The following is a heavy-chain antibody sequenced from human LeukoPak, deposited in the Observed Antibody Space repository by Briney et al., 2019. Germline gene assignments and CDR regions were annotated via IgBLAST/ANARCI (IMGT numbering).Heavy chain of an antibody. J-gene: IGHJ3*02. CDR3: ARISPNRIPSAFDI. CDR2: ISDRGTYI. V-gene: IGHV3-21*01. CDR1: GFTFSTYS. D-gene: IGHD2-21*01. Sequence: PGGSLRLSCTASGFTFSTYSMNWVRQAPGKGLEWVASISDRGTYIYYADSVKGRFTISRGNAKNSLYLQMNSLRAEDTAVYYCARISPNRIPSAFDIWGQGTMVTVSS.